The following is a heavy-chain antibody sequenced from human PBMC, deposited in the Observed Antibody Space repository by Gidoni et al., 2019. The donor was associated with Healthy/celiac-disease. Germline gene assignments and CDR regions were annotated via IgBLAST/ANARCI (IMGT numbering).Heavy chain of an antibody. CDR1: GGSISSSSYY. D-gene: IGHD3-16*01. J-gene: IGHJ3*02. CDR3: ARHYGIGADDAFDI. Sequence: QLQLQESGPGLVKPSETLSLTCTVSGGSISSSSYYWGWIRQPPGKGLEWIGSIYYSGSTYYNPSLKSRVTISVDTSKNQFSLKLSSVTAADTAVYYCARHYGIGADDAFDIWGQGTMVTVSS. V-gene: IGHV4-39*01. CDR2: IYYSGST.